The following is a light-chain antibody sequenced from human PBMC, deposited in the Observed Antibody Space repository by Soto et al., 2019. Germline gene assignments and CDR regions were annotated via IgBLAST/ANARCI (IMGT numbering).Light chain of an antibody. CDR3: QQYYTTPLT. J-gene: IGKJ1*01. V-gene: IGKV4-1*01. Sequence: DIVMTQSPDSLAVSLGERATINCKSSQSVIYSSSNRNYLAWYQQKPGQPPKLLIYWASTRESGVPDRFSGSGSGTDFTLTISGLQAEDVAVYYCQQYYTTPLTFGQGTKVDIK. CDR1: QSVIYSSSNRNY. CDR2: WAS.